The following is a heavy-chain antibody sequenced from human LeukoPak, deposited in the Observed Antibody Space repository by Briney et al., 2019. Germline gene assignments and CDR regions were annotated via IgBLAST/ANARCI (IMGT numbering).Heavy chain of an antibody. Sequence: GSSVKVSCKASGGSFSTYPITWVRQAPGHGLKWMGRFVPSVGVSTYAQRFKGRVTFTTDASTTTSFMEVASLKSDDTAVYYCARGQSSANDRKGRTGLDSWGQGTLVTVSS. V-gene: IGHV1-69*02. J-gene: IGHJ4*02. D-gene: IGHD2-2*01. CDR3: ARGQSSANDRKGRTGLDS. CDR1: GGSFSTYP. CDR2: FVPSVGVS.